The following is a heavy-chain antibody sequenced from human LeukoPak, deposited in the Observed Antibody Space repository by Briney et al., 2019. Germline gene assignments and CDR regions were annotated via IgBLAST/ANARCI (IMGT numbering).Heavy chain of an antibody. CDR2: ISSSSSYI. CDR1: GFTFSSYA. Sequence: KTGGSLRLSCAASGFTFSSYAMSWVRQAPGKGLEWVSSISSSSSYIYYADSVKGRFTISRDNAKNSLYLQMNSLRAEDTAVYYCAKDGENLGPLYYDSSGFLDYWGQGTLVTVSS. CDR3: AKDGENLGPLYYDSSGFLDY. D-gene: IGHD3-22*01. J-gene: IGHJ4*02. V-gene: IGHV3-21*04.